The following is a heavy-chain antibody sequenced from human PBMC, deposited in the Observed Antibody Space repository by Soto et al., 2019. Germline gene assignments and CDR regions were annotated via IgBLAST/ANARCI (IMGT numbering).Heavy chain of an antibody. V-gene: IGHV3-21*01. CDR3: AREGINNYNEYYFDS. J-gene: IGHJ4*02. Sequence: TGGSLRLSCAASGFTFSSYSMNWVRQAPGKGLEWVPSISGSGNYTHYADFLRGRFTISRDNAKTSLYLQMNSLRAEDTAVYYCAREGINNYNEYYFDSWGQGTVVTVSS. CDR1: GFTFSSYS. D-gene: IGHD4-4*01. CDR2: ISGSGNYT.